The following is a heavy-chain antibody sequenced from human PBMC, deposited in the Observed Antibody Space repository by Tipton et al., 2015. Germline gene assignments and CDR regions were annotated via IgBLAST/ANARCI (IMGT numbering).Heavy chain of an antibody. CDR1: SDSINKYY. J-gene: IGHJ4*02. Sequence: LRLSCTVSSDSINKYYWSWIRQPPGKELQWIGYIQYSGGTNYNPSLESRVSMSVDTSKTQFSLEMRSVTATDTAVYYCARHKDSGTYPLDYWGQGTLVTVSS. D-gene: IGHD3-10*01. CDR3: ARHKDSGTYPLDY. CDR2: IQYSGGT. V-gene: IGHV4-59*08.